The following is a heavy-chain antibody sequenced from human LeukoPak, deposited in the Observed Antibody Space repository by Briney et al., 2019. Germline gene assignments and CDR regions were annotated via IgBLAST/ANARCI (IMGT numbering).Heavy chain of an antibody. CDR3: ARERGWGFDY. J-gene: IGHJ4*02. V-gene: IGHV4-61*01. CDR2: IYYSGST. D-gene: IGHD3-16*01. CDR1: GGSISSSSYY. Sequence: PSETLSLTCTVSGGSISSSSYYWSWIRQPPGKGLEWIGYIYYSGSTNYNPSLESRVTISVDTSKNQFSLKLSPVTAADTAVYYCARERGWGFDYWGQETLVTVSS.